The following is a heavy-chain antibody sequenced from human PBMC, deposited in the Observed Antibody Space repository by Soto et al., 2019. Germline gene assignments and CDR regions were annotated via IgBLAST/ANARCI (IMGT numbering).Heavy chain of an antibody. CDR3: ARDLIFSNSTSSSDIDS. J-gene: IGHJ5*01. Sequence: GGCLRLSCSASGLTFSTYGMRWVRQAPGKGLEWVALIWYDGSNAYYVDSVKGRFTISRDNSNNMLYLQMNSLRAEDTAIYYCARDLIFSNSTSSSDIDSRGLRDPLTISS. D-gene: IGHD2-21*01. CDR1: GLTFSTYG. CDR2: IWYDGSNA. V-gene: IGHV3-33*01.